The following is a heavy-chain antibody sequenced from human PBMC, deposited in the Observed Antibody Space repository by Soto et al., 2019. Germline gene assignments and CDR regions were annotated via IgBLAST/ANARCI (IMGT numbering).Heavy chain of an antibody. V-gene: IGHV4-30-2*01. D-gene: IGHD6-6*01. J-gene: IGHJ2*01. CDR2: IYHGDTT. CDR1: GVSIRSGGFP. CDR3: ARVKQLVPWYFDL. Sequence: QLQLQESGSGLVKPSETLSLTCAVSGVSIRSGGFPWSWIRQPPGKGLEWIGYIYHGDTTYYNPSLKSRVTMSIDRSKNQFSLRLSSVTAADSAVYYCARVKQLVPWYFDLWGRGTLVTVSS.